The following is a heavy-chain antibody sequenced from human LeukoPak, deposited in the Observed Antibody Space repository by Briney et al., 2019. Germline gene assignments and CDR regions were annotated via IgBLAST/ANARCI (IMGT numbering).Heavy chain of an antibody. V-gene: IGHV3-23*01. CDR1: GFTFSSYA. J-gene: IGHJ5*02. CDR2: IRGSGGST. CDR3: AKGPLMRPVFGWFDP. D-gene: IGHD2-8*01. Sequence: GGSLRLSCAASGFTFSSYAMSWVRQAPGKGLEWVSAIRGSGGSTYYADSVKGRFTISRDNSKNTLYLQMNSLRAEDTAVYYCAKGPLMRPVFGWFDPWGQGTLVTVSS.